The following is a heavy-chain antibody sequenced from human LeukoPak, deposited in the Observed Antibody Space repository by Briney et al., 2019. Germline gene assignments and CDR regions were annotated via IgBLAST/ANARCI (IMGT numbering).Heavy chain of an antibody. Sequence: SETLSLTCTVSGGSISSSSYYWGWIRRPPGKGLEWIGSIYYSGSTYYNPSLKSRVTISVDTSKNQFSLKLSSVTAADTAVYYCARTTEGGYTYGYFYYYYMDVWGKGTTVTISS. V-gene: IGHV4-39*07. CDR3: ARTTEGGYTYGYFYYYYMDV. D-gene: IGHD5-18*01. CDR1: GGSISSSSYY. J-gene: IGHJ6*03. CDR2: IYYSGST.